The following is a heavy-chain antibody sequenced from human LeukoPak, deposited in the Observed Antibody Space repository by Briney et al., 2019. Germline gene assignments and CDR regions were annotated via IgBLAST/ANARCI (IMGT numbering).Heavy chain of an antibody. J-gene: IGHJ5*02. V-gene: IGHV1-2*06. CDR3: ARDRLGYCSGPSCHYWFDP. D-gene: IGHD2-2*01. CDR2: INPNSGGT. CDR1: GCTFTGYY. Sequence: EASVKVSCKASGCTFTGYYMHWVRQAPGQGLEWMGRINPNSGGTNYAQKFQGRVTMTRDTSISTVYMELSRLKSDDAAVYYCARDRLGYCSGPSCHYWFDPWGQGTLVTVSS.